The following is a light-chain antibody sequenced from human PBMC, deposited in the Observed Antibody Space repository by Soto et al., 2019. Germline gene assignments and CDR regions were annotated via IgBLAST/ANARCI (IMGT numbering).Light chain of an antibody. CDR2: GAS. Sequence: EIVMTQSPATLSVSPGERATLSCRASQSVSSNLAWYQQKPGQAPRLLIYGASTRATGIPARFSGSGSGTEFTLTISSLQSEDFAVYYCQQYNNWPLELTFGGGTKVDIK. CDR1: QSVSSN. J-gene: IGKJ4*01. V-gene: IGKV3D-15*01. CDR3: QQYNNWPLELT.